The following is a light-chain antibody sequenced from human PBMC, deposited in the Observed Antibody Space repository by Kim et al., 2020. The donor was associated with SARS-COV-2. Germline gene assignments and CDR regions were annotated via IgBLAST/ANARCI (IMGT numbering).Light chain of an antibody. Sequence: SYELTQPPSVPVSPGQTAIISCSGDQLGHKFVSWFQQKPGQSPVLVIHEDNKRPSGIPERFSGSNSGNTATLTISGTQAMDEADYYCQAWDSSTAAFGGGTKVTVL. V-gene: IGLV3-1*01. J-gene: IGLJ2*01. CDR2: EDN. CDR3: QAWDSSTAA. CDR1: QLGHKF.